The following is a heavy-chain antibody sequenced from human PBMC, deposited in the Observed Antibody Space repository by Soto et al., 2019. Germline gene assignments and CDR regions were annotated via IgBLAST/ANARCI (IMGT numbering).Heavy chain of an antibody. CDR3: AKTVGYGDYRPYFEY. Sequence: GYLRLPCSTSGCTFSSYAMTRVRQAPGKGLEWVSTISGSGGSSYYADSVKVRFTVSRDNSKNSLFLQMNSLRAEDTALYYCAKTVGYGDYRPYFEYWGQGTLVTV. CDR1: GCTFSSYA. J-gene: IGHJ4*02. V-gene: IGHV3-23*01. CDR2: ISGSGGSS. D-gene: IGHD4-17*01.